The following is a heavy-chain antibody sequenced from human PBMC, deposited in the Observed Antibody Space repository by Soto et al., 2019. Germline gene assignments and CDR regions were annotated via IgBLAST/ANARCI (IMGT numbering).Heavy chain of an antibody. CDR1: GYTFSNYG. CDR2: ITAYNGTT. CDR3: AKGEGFLDY. V-gene: IGHV1-18*01. J-gene: IGHJ4*02. D-gene: IGHD2-15*01. Sequence: GASVKVSCKASGYTFSNYGISWGRQAPGQGLEWMGWITAYNGTTNYAQKLQGRVTMTTDTSTSTAYMELRSLRSDDTAVYYCAKGEGFLDYWGQGTQVTVSS.